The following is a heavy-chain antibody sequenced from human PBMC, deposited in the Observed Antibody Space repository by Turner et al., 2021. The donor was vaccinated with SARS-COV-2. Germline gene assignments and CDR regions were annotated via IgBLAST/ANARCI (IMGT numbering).Heavy chain of an antibody. V-gene: IGHV1-2*02. CDR2: SSPNSGGT. Sequence: QVQLVLSGAGGKKPGASVKVCCKASGYAYTGYYMHWVRQAPGQGLEWIGWSSPNSGGTNYAQSCKGRVDMTKDTSISTTNMELSRLTSDDTGASYCARGVLYYYNSRAYYGDAIDIWGQGTMVTVSS. J-gene: IGHJ3*02. D-gene: IGHD3-22*01. CDR1: GYAYTGYY. CDR3: ARGVLYYYNSRAYYGDAIDI.